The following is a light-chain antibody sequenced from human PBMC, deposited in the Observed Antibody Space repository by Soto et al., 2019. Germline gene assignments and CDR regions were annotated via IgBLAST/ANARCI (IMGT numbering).Light chain of an antibody. CDR1: SSDVGGYNY. CDR3: SSYAGSNNWV. Sequence: QSALTQPRSVSGSPGQSVTISCTGTSSDVGGYNYVSWYQQLPGKAPKLMIYEISKRPSGVPDRFSGSKSGNTASLTVSGLQAEDEADYYCSSYAGSNNWVFGGGTKVTVL. J-gene: IGLJ3*02. V-gene: IGLV2-8*01. CDR2: EIS.